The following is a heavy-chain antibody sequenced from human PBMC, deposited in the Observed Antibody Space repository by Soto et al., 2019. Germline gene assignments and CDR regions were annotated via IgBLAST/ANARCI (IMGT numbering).Heavy chain of an antibody. Sequence: GESLKISCKASGYIFANYWIGWVRQMPGKGLEWMGIIYPADSDTTYSPSFQGQVTISADNSINTAYLQWSSLKASDTAMYYCARRRPYCTSSGVWVYFDYWGQGTLVTV. J-gene: IGHJ4*02. CDR1: GYIFANYW. V-gene: IGHV5-51*01. D-gene: IGHD6-6*01. CDR2: IYPADSDT. CDR3: ARRRPYCTSSGVWVYFDY.